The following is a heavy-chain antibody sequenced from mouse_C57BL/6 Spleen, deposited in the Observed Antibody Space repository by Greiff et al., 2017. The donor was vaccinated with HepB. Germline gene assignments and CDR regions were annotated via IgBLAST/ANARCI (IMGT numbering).Heavy chain of an antibody. CDR3: ARGLLEGYYYAMDY. Sequence: QVHVKQPGAELVKPGASVKLSCKASGYTFTSYWMHWVKQRPGRGLEWIGRIDPNSGGTKYNEKFKSKATLTVDKPSSTAYMQLSSLTSEDSAVYYCARGLLEGYYYAMDYWGQGTSVTVSS. CDR2: IDPNSGGT. J-gene: IGHJ4*01. D-gene: IGHD2-3*01. CDR1: GYTFTSYW. V-gene: IGHV1-72*01.